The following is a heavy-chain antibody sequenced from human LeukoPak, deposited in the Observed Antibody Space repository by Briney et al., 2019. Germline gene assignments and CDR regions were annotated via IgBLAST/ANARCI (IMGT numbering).Heavy chain of an antibody. V-gene: IGHV3-30*18. CDR3: AKDGLSGSAQRYYFDY. CDR2: ISYDGSDK. J-gene: IGHJ4*02. CDR1: GFTFSRYG. D-gene: IGHD3-22*01. Sequence: GGSLRPSCAASGFTFSRYGMHWVRQAPGKGLEWVATISYDGSDKWYGDSVKGRFTISRDNSQNSLYLQMNSLRAEDTAVYYCAKDGLSGSAQRYYFDYWGQGTLVTVSS.